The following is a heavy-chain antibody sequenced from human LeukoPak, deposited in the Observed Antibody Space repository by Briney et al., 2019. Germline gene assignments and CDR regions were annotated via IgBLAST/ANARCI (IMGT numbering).Heavy chain of an antibody. D-gene: IGHD5-18*01. CDR2: INPNSGGT. CDR1: GYTFTSYD. Sequence: GASVKVSCKASGYTFTSYDINWVRQATGQGLEWMGWINPNSGGTNYAQKFQGRVTMTRDTSISTAYMELSRLRSDDTAVYYCARQTPWIHFDYWGQGTLVTVSS. J-gene: IGHJ4*02. CDR3: ARQTPWIHFDY. V-gene: IGHV1-2*02.